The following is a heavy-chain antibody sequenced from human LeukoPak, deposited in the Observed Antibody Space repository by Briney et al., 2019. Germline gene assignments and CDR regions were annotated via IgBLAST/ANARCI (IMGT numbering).Heavy chain of an antibody. D-gene: IGHD1-7*01. J-gene: IGHJ6*03. CDR2: IRSKANSYAT. CDR1: GFTFGGSA. V-gene: IGHV3-73*01. Sequence: GGSLRLSCAASGFTFGGSAMQWVRQASGKGLEWVGRIRSKANSYATAYAASVKGRFTISRDDSKNTAYLQMNSLKTEDTAVYYCTRQGPELRYYYMDVWGKGTTVTVSS. CDR3: TRQGPELRYYYMDV.